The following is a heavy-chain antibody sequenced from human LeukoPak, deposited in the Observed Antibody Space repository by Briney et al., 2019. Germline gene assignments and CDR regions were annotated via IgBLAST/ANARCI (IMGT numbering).Heavy chain of an antibody. D-gene: IGHD2-2*02. Sequence: PSETLSLTCAVYGGSFSGYFWSWIRQPPGKGLEWIGEINHSGSTNYNPSLKSRVTISVDTSKNQFSLKLSSVTAADTAVYYCALYDPDYNYMDVWGKGTTVTVSS. CDR2: INHSGST. CDR3: ALYDPDYNYMDV. V-gene: IGHV4-34*01. CDR1: GGSFSGYF. J-gene: IGHJ6*03.